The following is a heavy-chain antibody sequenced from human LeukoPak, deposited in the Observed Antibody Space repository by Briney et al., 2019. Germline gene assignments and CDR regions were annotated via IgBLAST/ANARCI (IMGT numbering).Heavy chain of an antibody. CDR2: ISGGGGGT. J-gene: IGHJ4*02. D-gene: IGHD1-26*01. Sequence: GGSLRLSCAASGFTFSSYAMSWVRQAPEKGLEWVSTISGGGGGTYNADSVKGRFTISRDDSKNTLYLQMNSLRAEDTAVYYCAKDLGRYRNNYFDYWGQGTLVTVSS. CDR1: GFTFSSYA. CDR3: AKDLGRYRNNYFDY. V-gene: IGHV3-23*01.